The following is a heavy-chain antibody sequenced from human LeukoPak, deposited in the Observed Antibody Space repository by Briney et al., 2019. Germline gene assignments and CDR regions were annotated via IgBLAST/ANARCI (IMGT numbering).Heavy chain of an antibody. CDR3: ASSDGYNSQYYFDY. V-gene: IGHV3-30*04. D-gene: IGHD5-24*01. Sequence: GGSLRLSCAASGSTFSSYVMHWVRQAPGKGLEWVAIISYDGSNEYYADSVKGRFTISRDNSKNTLYLQMNSLRAADTAVYYCASSDGYNSQYYFDYWGQGTLVTVSS. CDR1: GSTFSSYV. CDR2: ISYDGSNE. J-gene: IGHJ4*02.